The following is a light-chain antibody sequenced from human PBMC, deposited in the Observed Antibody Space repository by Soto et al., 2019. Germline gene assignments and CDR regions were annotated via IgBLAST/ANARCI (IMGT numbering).Light chain of an antibody. Sequence: EIVLTHSPGTLSLSPWERATLSWRASQSVSSSYLAWYQQKPGQAPRLLIYGASSRATGIPDRFSGSGSGTDFTLTISRLEPEDFAVYYCQQYGSSRKFGQGTKVDIK. CDR2: GAS. CDR1: QSVSSSY. V-gene: IGKV3-20*01. CDR3: QQYGSSRK. J-gene: IGKJ1*01.